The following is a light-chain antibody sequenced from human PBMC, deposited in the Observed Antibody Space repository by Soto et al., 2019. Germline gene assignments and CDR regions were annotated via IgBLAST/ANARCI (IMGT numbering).Light chain of an antibody. CDR2: GAS. CDR1: QSVSSN. CDR3: QQYNNWPPWT. Sequence: EVVMTQSPATLSVSPGEGATLSCRASQSVSSNLAWYQQKRGQAPRLLIYGASTRATGIPARFSGSGSGTEFTLTISSLQSEDFAVYYCQQYNNWPPWTFGQGTKVEIK. J-gene: IGKJ1*01. V-gene: IGKV3-15*01.